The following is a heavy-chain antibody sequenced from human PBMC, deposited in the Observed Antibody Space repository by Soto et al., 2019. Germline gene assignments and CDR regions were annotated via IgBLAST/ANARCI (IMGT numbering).Heavy chain of an antibody. V-gene: IGHV4-31*03. D-gene: IGHD3-3*01. CDR3: ARIYDVGSGHGTFDI. CDR1: GGSVTSMGYY. CDR2: IYYAGST. J-gene: IGHJ3*02. Sequence: QVQLRESGPGLVKPSQTLTLTCNVSGGSVTSMGYYWSWLRQHPGKGLEWVGYIYYAGSTSYNPSLESRVSISLDRSKNHFSLKLDSVTAADTAVYYCARIYDVGSGHGTFDIWGHGTMVTVSS.